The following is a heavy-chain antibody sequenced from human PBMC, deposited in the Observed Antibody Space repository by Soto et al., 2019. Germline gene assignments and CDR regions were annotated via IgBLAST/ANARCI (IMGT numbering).Heavy chain of an antibody. CDR3: ARARGYSSGYYLTIDY. Sequence: QVQLVQSGAEVKKPGASVKVSCKASGYTFTRYGISWVRQAPGQGLAWMGWISPYTGNTTYARKLRGRVTMTRDTSTSTAYMALRSLRSDDTVVYYCARARGYSSGYYLTIDYWCQGTLVTVSS. CDR1: GYTFTRYG. V-gene: IGHV1-18*01. CDR2: ISPYTGNT. D-gene: IGHD3-22*01. J-gene: IGHJ4*02.